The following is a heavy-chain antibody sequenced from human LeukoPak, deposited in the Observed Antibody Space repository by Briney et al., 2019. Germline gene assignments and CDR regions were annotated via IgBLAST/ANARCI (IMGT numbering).Heavy chain of an antibody. J-gene: IGHJ4*02. CDR1: GFTFSSYG. Sequence: PGRSLRLSCAASGFTFSSYGMHWVRQAPGKGLEWVAVIWYDGSNKYYADSVKGRFTISRDNSKNTLYLQMNSLRAEDTAVYYCARDPYYDSSNYPVPFDSWGQGTLVAVSS. V-gene: IGHV3-33*01. CDR2: IWYDGSNK. CDR3: ARDPYYDSSNYPVPFDS. D-gene: IGHD3-22*01.